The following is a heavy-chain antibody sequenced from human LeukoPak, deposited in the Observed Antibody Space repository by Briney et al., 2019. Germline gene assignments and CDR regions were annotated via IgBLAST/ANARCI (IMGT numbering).Heavy chain of an antibody. Sequence: SETLSLTCTVSGASISSGDCFWRWIRQPPGKGLEWIGYIFYNGNPYYNPSLKSRVSISVDTSKNQFSLRLSSVTAADTALYYCATDSYPDYWGQGTLVTVSS. CDR1: GASISSGDCF. J-gene: IGHJ4*02. V-gene: IGHV4-30-4*01. CDR2: IFYNGNP. CDR3: ATDSYPDY.